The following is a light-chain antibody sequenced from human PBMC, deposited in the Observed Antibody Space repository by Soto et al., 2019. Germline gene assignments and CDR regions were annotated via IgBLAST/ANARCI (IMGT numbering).Light chain of an antibody. CDR2: GTF. V-gene: IGKV1-9*01. J-gene: IGKJ3*01. CDR1: QDIKTY. CDR3: QHLNNYPPFT. Sequence: IQLTQSPSSLSASVGDRVSITCRASQDIKTYLAWYQQKQGKAPKLIISGTFTLKSGVPSRFNGSGSVTDFTLTISRLQPEDFATYYCQHLNNYPPFTFGPGTKVDLE.